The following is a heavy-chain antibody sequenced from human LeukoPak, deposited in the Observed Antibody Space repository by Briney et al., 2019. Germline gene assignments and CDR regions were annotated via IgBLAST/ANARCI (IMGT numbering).Heavy chain of an antibody. CDR3: ARDHKGPNWFDP. CDR2: ISSSSSYI. J-gene: IGHJ5*02. CDR1: GFTFSSYS. V-gene: IGHV3-21*01. Sequence: GGSLRLSCAASGFTFSSYSMNWVRQAPGKGLEWVSSISSSSSYIYYADSVKGRFTISRDNAKNSLYLQMNSLRAEDTAVYYCARDHKGPNWFDPWGQGTLVTVSS.